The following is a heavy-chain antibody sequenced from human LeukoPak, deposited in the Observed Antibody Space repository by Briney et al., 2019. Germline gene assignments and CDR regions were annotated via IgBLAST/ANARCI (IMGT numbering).Heavy chain of an antibody. CDR1: GFTFDDYG. CDR3: ARDQLRGYEVGWGGNY. V-gene: IGHV3-20*04. J-gene: IGHJ4*02. CDR2: INWNGGST. D-gene: IGHD5-12*01. Sequence: PGGSLRLSCAASGFTFDDYGMSWVRHAPGKGLEWVSGINWNGGSTRYADSVKGRFTISRDNAKNSLYLKMNSLRAEDTALYYCARDQLRGYEVGWGGNYWGQGTLVTVSS.